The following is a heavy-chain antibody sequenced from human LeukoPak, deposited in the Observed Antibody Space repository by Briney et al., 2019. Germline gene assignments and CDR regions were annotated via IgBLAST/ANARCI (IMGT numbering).Heavy chain of an antibody. CDR1: GFTFSSYG. Sequence: GSLRLSCAASGFTFSSYGMHWVRQAPGKGLEWVAVVSYDGSNKYYADSVKGRFTISRDNSKNTLYLQMNSLRAEDTAVYYCAKDGPGPAAIVVYYYYGMDVWGQGTTVTVSS. CDR2: VSYDGSNK. V-gene: IGHV3-30*18. CDR3: AKDGPGPAAIVVYYYYGMDV. J-gene: IGHJ6*02. D-gene: IGHD2-2*02.